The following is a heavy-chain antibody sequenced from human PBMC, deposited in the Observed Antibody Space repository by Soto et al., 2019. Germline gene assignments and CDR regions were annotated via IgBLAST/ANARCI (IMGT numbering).Heavy chain of an antibody. CDR1: GGSISSSKW. CDR2: IYHSGST. J-gene: IGHJ2*01. CDR3: ASQDYSSSTDASFLVNGYFDL. V-gene: IGHV4-4*02. D-gene: IGHD6-6*01. Sequence: QMQLQESGPGLVKPSGTLSLTCGVSGGSISSSKWWTWVRQPPGKVPGWIGEIYHSGSTNYNPSLTSRVTISLDKSKNQFYLTLTSATAADTAVYYCASQDYSSSTDASFLVNGYFDLWGRGILVTVSS.